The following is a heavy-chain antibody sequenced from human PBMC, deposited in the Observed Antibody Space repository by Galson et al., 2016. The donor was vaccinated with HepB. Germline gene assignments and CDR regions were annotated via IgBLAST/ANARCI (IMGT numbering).Heavy chain of an antibody. J-gene: IGHJ6*02. V-gene: IGHV1-18*01. Sequence: SVKVSCKAADYTSTNYGISWVRQAPRQGLEWMGWISGDTGNTNYAQKFQDRVTMTTDTSTSTAYMELRNLRSDDTAVYYCASSRQNGLLLGVVAYYYYPMDVWGQGTTVTVSS. D-gene: IGHD3-3*01. CDR1: DYTSTNYG. CDR3: ASSRQNGLLLGVVAYYYYPMDV. CDR2: ISGDTGNT.